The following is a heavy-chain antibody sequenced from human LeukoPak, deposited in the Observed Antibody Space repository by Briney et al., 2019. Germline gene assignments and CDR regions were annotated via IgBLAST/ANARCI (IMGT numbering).Heavy chain of an antibody. J-gene: IGHJ4*02. CDR3: ARGGCSSTSCYFVDY. CDR1: GGTFSSYA. Sequence: SVKVSCKASGGTFSSYAISWVRQAPGQGLEWMGGIIPIFGTANYAQKSQGRVTITTDESTSTAYMELSSLRSEDTAVYYCARGGCSSTSCYFVDYWGQGTLVTVSS. V-gene: IGHV1-69*05. CDR2: IIPIFGTA. D-gene: IGHD2-2*01.